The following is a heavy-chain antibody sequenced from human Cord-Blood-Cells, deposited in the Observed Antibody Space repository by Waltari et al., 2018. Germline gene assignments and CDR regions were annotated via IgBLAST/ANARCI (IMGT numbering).Heavy chain of an antibody. V-gene: IGHV3-53*01. CDR3: ARDGLLAYCGGDCYGMDV. J-gene: IGHJ6*02. CDR1: GFTVSSNY. Sequence: EVQLVESGGGLIQPGGSLRFSCAASGFTVSSNYMSWVRQAPGKGLEWVSVIYSGGSTYYADSVQGRFTISRDNSKNTLYLQMNSLRAEDTAVYYCARDGLLAYCGGDCYGMDVWGQGTTVTVSS. CDR2: IYSGGST. D-gene: IGHD2-21*01.